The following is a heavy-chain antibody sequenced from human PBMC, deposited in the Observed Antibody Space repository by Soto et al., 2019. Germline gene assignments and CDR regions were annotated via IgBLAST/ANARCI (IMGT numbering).Heavy chain of an antibody. CDR1: GYSMTAGGYY. CDR3: ARMYSSGSGWFHP. V-gene: IGHV4-39*07. J-gene: IGHJ5*02. Sequence: SEILSLTCFGSGYSMTAGGYYWSRIRHHPGKGLEWIGSFYSSGSIIYNPSLRSRVSISGDTSSNQFSMSLTSVTAADTARYYCARMYSSGSGWFHPWGQGTLVTFSS. D-gene: IGHD6-19*01. CDR2: FYSSGSI.